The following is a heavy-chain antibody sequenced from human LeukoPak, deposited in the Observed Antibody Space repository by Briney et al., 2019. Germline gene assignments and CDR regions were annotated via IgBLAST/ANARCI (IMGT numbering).Heavy chain of an antibody. CDR1: SGSFSGYY. D-gene: IGHD6-13*01. CDR3: ARTLDSSSWGMDV. V-gene: IGHV4-34*01. CDR2: INHSGST. Sequence: SETLSLTCAVYSGSFSGYYWSWIRQPPGKGLEWIGEINHSGSTNYNPSLKCRVTISVDTSKNQFSLKLSSVTAADTAVYYCARTLDSSSWGMDVWGQGTTVTVSS. J-gene: IGHJ6*02.